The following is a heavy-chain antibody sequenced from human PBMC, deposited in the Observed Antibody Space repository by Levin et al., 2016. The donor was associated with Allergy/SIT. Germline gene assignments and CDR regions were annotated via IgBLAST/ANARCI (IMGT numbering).Heavy chain of an antibody. J-gene: IGHJ3*02. CDR3: AKEFSGYAFDI. Sequence: VRQAPGKGLEWVSVIYSGGSTYYADSVKGRFTISRDNSKNTLYLQMNSLRAEDTAVYYCAKEFSGYAFDIWGQGTMVTVSS. D-gene: IGHD3-22*01. CDR2: IYSGGST. V-gene: IGHV3-66*01.